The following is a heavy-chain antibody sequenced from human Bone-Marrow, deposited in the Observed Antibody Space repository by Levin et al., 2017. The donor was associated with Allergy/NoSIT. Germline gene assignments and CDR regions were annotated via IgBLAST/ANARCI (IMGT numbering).Heavy chain of an antibody. D-gene: IGHD3-22*01. Sequence: GGSLRLSCAASGFTFSSYWMSWVRQAPGKGLEWVANIKQDGSEKYYVDSVKGRFTISRDNAKNSLYLQMNSLRAEDTAVYYCARANYYDSSGYYPGGIDYWGQGTLVTVSS. V-gene: IGHV3-7*04. CDR1: GFTFSSYW. CDR2: IKQDGSEK. CDR3: ARANYYDSSGYYPGGIDY. J-gene: IGHJ4*02.